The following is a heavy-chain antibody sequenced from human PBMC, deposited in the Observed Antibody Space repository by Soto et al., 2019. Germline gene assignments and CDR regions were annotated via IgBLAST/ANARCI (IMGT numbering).Heavy chain of an antibody. CDR2: ISGSGGST. Sequence: PGGSLRLSCAASGFTFSSYAMSWVRQAPGKGLEWVSAISGSGGSTYYADSVKGRFTISRDNSKNTLYLQMNSLRAEDTAVCYCAKEGLWGGNYYGSGSYSSLRYYYGMDVWGQGTTVTVSS. CDR1: GFTFSSYA. V-gene: IGHV3-23*01. CDR3: AKEGLWGGNYYGSGSYSSLRYYYGMDV. J-gene: IGHJ6*02. D-gene: IGHD3-10*01.